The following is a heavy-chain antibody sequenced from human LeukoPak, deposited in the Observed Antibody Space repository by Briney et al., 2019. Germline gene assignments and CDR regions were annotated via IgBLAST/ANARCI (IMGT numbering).Heavy chain of an antibody. V-gene: IGHV1-18*01. J-gene: IGHJ4*02. Sequence: ASVKVSCKASGYTFTSYGITWVRQAPGQGLEWMGCISAYNGNTNYAQKLQGRVTMITDTSTSTAYMELRNLRSDDTAFYYCARDDLDCSGGTCYPDNYWGQGTLVAVSS. D-gene: IGHD2-15*01. CDR1: GYTFTSYG. CDR2: ISAYNGNT. CDR3: ARDDLDCSGGTCYPDNY.